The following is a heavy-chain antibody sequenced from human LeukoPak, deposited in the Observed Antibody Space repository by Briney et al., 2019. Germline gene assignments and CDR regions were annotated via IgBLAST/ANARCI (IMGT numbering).Heavy chain of an antibody. J-gene: IGHJ4*02. V-gene: IGHV3-48*03. CDR1: GFTFSSYE. CDR2: ISSSGSPI. D-gene: IGHD6-19*01. CDR3: ARDSADGGWLDY. Sequence: GGSLRLSCAASGFTFSSYEMNWVRQAPGKGLEWVSYISSSGSPIYYADSVKGRFTISRDNVKNSLHLQMNNLRAEDTAVYYCARDSADGGWLDYWGQGTLVTVSS.